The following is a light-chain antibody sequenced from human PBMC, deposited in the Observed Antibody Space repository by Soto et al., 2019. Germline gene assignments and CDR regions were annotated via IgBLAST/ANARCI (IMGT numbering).Light chain of an antibody. CDR1: QSVSSIY. CDR2: ATS. V-gene: IGKV3D-20*02. CDR3: QHRMNWPLT. J-gene: IGKJ5*01. Sequence: EIVLTQSPGTLSLSPGERATLSYSASQSVSSIYLAWYQQKPGQAPSLLIYATSSRATGIPDRFSGSGSGTDFSLTISRLEPEDFAVYYCQHRMNWPLTFGQGTRLEIK.